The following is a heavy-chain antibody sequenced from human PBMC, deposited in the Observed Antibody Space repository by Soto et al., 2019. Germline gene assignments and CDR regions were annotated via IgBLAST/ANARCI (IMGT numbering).Heavy chain of an antibody. CDR3: ARDWGPDYDYVWGSYRYAPYYFDY. V-gene: IGHV4-4*07. CDR2: IYTSGST. Sequence: PSETLSLTCTVSGGSISSYYWSWIRQPAGKGLEWIGRIYTSGSTNYNPSLKSRVTMSVDTSKNQFSLKLSSVTAADTAVYYCARDWGPDYDYVWGSYRYAPYYFDYWGQGTLVTVSS. J-gene: IGHJ4*02. CDR1: GGSISSYY. D-gene: IGHD3-16*02.